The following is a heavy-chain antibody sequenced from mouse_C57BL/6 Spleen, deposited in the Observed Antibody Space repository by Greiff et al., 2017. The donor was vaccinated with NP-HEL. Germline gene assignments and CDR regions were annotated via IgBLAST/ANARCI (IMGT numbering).Heavy chain of an antibody. Sequence: QVQLQQSGAELVRPGTSVKLSCKASGYTFTSYWMHWVKQRPGQGLEWIGVIDPSDSYTNYNQKFKGKATLTVDTSSSTAYMQRSSLTSEDSAVYYCARSGLWEDYWGQGTTLTVSS. CDR3: ARSGLWEDY. CDR2: IDPSDSYT. D-gene: IGHD1-1*02. CDR1: GYTFTSYW. J-gene: IGHJ2*01. V-gene: IGHV1-59*01.